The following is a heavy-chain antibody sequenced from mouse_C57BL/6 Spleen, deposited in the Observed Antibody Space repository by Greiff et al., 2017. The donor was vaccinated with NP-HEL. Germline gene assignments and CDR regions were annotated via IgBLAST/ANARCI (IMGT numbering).Heavy chain of an antibody. J-gene: IGHJ2*01. CDR2: ISYDGSN. D-gene: IGHD2-13*01. CDR3: ARVVKLRYYFDY. Sequence: EVKLEESGPGLVKPSQSLSLTCSVTGYSITSGYYWNWIRQFPGNKLEWMGYISYDGSNNYNPSLKNRISITRDTSKNQFFLKLNSVTTEDTATYYCARVVKLRYYFDYWGQGTTLTVSS. V-gene: IGHV3-6*01. CDR1: GYSITSGYY.